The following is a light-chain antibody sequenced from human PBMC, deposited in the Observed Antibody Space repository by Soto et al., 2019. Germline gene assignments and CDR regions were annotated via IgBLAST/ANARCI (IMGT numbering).Light chain of an antibody. CDR3: QQYSSYPYT. J-gene: IGKJ2*01. V-gene: IGKV1-33*01. CDR2: GAS. CDR1: QDINNF. Sequence: DIQMTQSPSSLSASVGDSVTITCQASQDINNFLNWYQHQPGKAPKVLIYGASNLETGVPSRFSGSGPGTGFSFTISSLEAEDIATYYCQQYSSYPYTFGQGTKLEIK.